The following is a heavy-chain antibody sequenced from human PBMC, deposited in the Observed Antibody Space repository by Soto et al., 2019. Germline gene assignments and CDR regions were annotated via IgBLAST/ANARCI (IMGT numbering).Heavy chain of an antibody. D-gene: IGHD6-13*01. Sequence: ESGGGVVQPGRSLRLSCAASGFTFSSYGMHWVRQAPGKGLEWVAVIWYDGSNKYYADSVKGRFTISRDNSKNTLYLQMNSLRAEDTAVYYCAGENTAAAYYFDYWGQGTLVTVSS. CDR1: GFTFSSYG. V-gene: IGHV3-33*01. CDR3: AGENTAAAYYFDY. CDR2: IWYDGSNK. J-gene: IGHJ4*02.